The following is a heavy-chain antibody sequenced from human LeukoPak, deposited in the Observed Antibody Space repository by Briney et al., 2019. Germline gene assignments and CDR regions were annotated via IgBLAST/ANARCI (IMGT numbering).Heavy chain of an antibody. J-gene: IGHJ4*02. CDR3: ARRGYSDSSGYDY. CDR2: ISWNSGSI. V-gene: IGHV3-9*01. D-gene: IGHD3-22*01. Sequence: PGRSLRLSCAASGFTFDDYAMHWVRQAPGKGLEWVSGISWNSGSIGYADSVKGRFTISRDNAKNSLYLQMNSLRAEDTAIYYCARRGYSDSSGYDYWGQGTLVTVSS. CDR1: GFTFDDYA.